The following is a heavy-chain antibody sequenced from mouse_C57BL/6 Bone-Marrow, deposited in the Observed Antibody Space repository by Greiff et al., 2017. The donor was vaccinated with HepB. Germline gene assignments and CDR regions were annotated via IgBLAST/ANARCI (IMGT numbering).Heavy chain of an antibody. J-gene: IGHJ3*01. Sequence: VKLMESGPGLVQPSQSLSITCTVSGFALTSYGVHWVRQSPGKGLEWLGAIWSGGSTDYNAAFISSLSISKDNSKSQVFFKMNSLQADDTAIYYCARLYYDYESWFAYWGQGTLVTVSA. CDR2: IWSGGST. D-gene: IGHD2-4*01. CDR3: ARLYYDYESWFAY. CDR1: GFALTSYG. V-gene: IGHV2-2*01.